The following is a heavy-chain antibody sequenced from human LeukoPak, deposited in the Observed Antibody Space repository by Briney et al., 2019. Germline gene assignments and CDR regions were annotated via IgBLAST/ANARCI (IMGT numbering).Heavy chain of an antibody. V-gene: IGHV4-34*01. D-gene: IGHD3-10*01. Sequence: SEALSLTCAVYGGSFSGYYWGWIRQPPGKGLEWIGSIYYSGSTYYNPSLKSRVTISVDTSRNQFSLKLSSVTAADTAVYYCAKTLPGDAFDIWGQGTMVTVSS. CDR2: IYYSGST. CDR1: GGSFSGYY. CDR3: AKTLPGDAFDI. J-gene: IGHJ3*02.